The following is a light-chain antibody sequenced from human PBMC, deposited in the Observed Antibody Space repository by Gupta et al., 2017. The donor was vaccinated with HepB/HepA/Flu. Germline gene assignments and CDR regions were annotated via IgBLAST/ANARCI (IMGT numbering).Light chain of an antibody. Sequence: QSVLTQPPSASGTPGQRVTISFSGSSSNIGINTVNWYLQLPGAAPILLMYSNSQRASVVPACFFGSKCGTSASLPSIWLQAEDDADYYSAAGYDIINCRVFGGGTKLTVL. J-gene: IGLJ2*01. CDR3: AAGYDIINCRV. CDR2: SNS. V-gene: IGLV1-44*01. CDR1: SSNIGINT.